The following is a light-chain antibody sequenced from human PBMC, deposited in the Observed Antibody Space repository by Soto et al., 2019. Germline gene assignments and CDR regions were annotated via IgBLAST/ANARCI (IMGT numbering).Light chain of an antibody. CDR3: QQYDNLPLT. CDR1: QAIITY. V-gene: IGKV1-33*01. CDR2: DAS. Sequence: DIQLTQSPSSLSASVGDRVTITCQASQAIITYLNWFQQKPGKAPKLLIYDASHLETGAPSRFSGSGSGTAFTFTISSLQPEDIGTYFCQQYDNLPLTFGGGTKVDI. J-gene: IGKJ4*01.